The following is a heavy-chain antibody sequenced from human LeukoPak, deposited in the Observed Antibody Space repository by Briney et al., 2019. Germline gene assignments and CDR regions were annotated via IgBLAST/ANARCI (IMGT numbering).Heavy chain of an antibody. V-gene: IGHV3-30*03. J-gene: IGHJ3*02. CDR2: ISYDGSNK. CDR1: GFTFSSYG. CDR3: ARDRGNGLGLMVYANAFDI. D-gene: IGHD2-8*01. Sequence: GGSLRLSCAASGFTFSSYGMHWVRQAPGKGLEWVAVISYDGSNKYYADSVKGRFTISRDNSKNTLYLQMNSLRAEDTAVYYCARDRGNGLGLMVYANAFDIWGQGTMVTVSS.